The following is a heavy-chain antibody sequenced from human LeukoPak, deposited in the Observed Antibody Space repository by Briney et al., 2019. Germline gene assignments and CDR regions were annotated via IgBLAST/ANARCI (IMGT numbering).Heavy chain of an antibody. D-gene: IGHD3-10*01. CDR2: IYTSGST. V-gene: IGHV4-4*07. CDR1: GGSISSYY. CDR3: AREHGSGSVFDY. Sequence: SETLSLTCAVSGGSISSYYWSWIRQPAGKGLEWIGRIYTSGSTNYNPPLKSRVTMSVDTSKNQFSLKLSSVTAADTAVYYCAREHGSGSVFDYWGQGTLVSVSS. J-gene: IGHJ4*02.